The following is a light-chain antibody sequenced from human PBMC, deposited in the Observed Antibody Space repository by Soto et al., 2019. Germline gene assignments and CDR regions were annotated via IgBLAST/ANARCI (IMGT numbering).Light chain of an antibody. Sequence: EIVLTQSPGTLSLSPGERATLSCRASQSVTSSYLAWYQQKPGQAPRLLISVASSRATGIPDRFSGSGSGTDFTLTISSLEAEDFAVYYCQHYGSSPPSWTFGQGTKVELK. J-gene: IGKJ1*01. CDR1: QSVTSSY. CDR2: VAS. CDR3: QHYGSSPPSWT. V-gene: IGKV3-20*01.